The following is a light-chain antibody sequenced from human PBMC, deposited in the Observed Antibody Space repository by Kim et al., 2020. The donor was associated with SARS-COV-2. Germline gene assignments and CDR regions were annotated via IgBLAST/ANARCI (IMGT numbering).Light chain of an antibody. V-gene: IGLV6-57*03. J-gene: IGLJ2*01. CDR1: SGSIDDNY. CDR3: QSYNRSNVV. CDR2: EDD. Sequence: GKTVTIACTRSSGSIDDNYVQWYQQRPGGVPTTVIYEDDQRPSGVYDRFSGSIDNSSNSASLTISGLKTEDEADYYCQSYNRSNVVFGGGTQLTVL.